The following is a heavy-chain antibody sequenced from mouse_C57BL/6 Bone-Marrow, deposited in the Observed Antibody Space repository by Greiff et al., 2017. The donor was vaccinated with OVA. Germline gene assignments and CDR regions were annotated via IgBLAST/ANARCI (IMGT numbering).Heavy chain of an antibody. Sequence: VQLQQSGAELARPGASVKLSCKASGYTFTSYGISWVKQRPGQGLEWIGEIYPRSGNTYYNEKFKGKATLTADKSSSTAYMELRSLTSEDSAVYVCARVYYGYDWYFDVWGTGTTVTVSS. D-gene: IGHD2-2*01. CDR1: GYTFTSYG. V-gene: IGHV1-81*01. J-gene: IGHJ1*03. CDR3: ARVYYGYDWYFDV. CDR2: IYPRSGNT.